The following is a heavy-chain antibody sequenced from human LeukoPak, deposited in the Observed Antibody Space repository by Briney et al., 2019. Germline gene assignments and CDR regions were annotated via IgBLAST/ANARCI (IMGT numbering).Heavy chain of an antibody. Sequence: PGGSLRLSCAVSGFTFSSYAMSWVRQAPGKGLEWVSAISGGGTTYYADSVKGRFTISRDNSKNTLYLQMNSLRAEDTAVYYCAGRYDSSGYPLHWGQGTLVTVSS. V-gene: IGHV3-23*01. CDR1: GFTFSSYA. D-gene: IGHD3-22*01. J-gene: IGHJ4*02. CDR2: ISGGGTT. CDR3: AGRYDSSGYPLH.